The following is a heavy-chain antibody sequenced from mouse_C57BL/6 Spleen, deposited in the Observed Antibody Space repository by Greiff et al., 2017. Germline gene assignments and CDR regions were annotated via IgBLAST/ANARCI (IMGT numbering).Heavy chain of an antibody. CDR3: TRNWAPYFDY. Sequence: QVQLQESGAELVRPGASVTLSCKASGYTFTDYEMHWVKQTPVHGLEWIGAIDPETGGTAYNQKFKGKAILTADKSSSTAYMELRSLTSEDSAVYYCTRNWAPYFDYWGQGTTLTVSS. CDR2: IDPETGGT. CDR1: GYTFTDYE. V-gene: IGHV1-15*01. J-gene: IGHJ2*01. D-gene: IGHD4-1*01.